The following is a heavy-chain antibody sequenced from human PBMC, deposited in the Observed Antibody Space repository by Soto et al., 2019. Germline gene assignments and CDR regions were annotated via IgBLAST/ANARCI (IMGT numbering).Heavy chain of an antibody. Sequence: ASETLSLTCTVSGGSISSGGYYWSWIRQHPGKGLEWIGYIYYSGSTYYNPSLKSRVTISVDTSKNQFSLKLSSVTAADTAVYYCARFIAAAGPESQRFDPWGQGTLVTVSS. D-gene: IGHD6-13*01. J-gene: IGHJ5*02. CDR2: IYYSGST. CDR1: GGSISSGGYY. CDR3: ARFIAAAGPESQRFDP. V-gene: IGHV4-31*03.